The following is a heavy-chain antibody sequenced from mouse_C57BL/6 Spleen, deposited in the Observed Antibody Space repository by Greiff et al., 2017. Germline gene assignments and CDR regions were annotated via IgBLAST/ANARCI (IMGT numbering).Heavy chain of an antibody. CDR1: GFTFSNYW. V-gene: IGHV6-3*01. Sequence: DVKVEESGGGLVQPGGSMKLSCVASGFTFSNYWMNWVRQSPEKGLEWIAQIRFKSDNYATHYAESVKGRFTISKDDSKSSVYLQMHNLRAEDTGIYYCTRDGYVDYWGQGTTLTVSS. CDR2: IRFKSDNYAT. J-gene: IGHJ2*01. CDR3: TRDGYVDY. D-gene: IGHD2-3*01.